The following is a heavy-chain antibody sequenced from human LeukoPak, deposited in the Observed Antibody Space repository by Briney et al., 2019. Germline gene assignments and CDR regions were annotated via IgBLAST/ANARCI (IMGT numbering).Heavy chain of an antibody. J-gene: IGHJ4*02. D-gene: IGHD6-19*01. Sequence: AETLSLTCTVSGYSISSGYYWGWIRQPPGKGLDWIGSIYHSGSTYYNPSRKSRVTISVDTSKNQFSLKLSSVTAADTAVYYCARIAVAFLWGQGTLVTVSS. V-gene: IGHV4-38-2*02. CDR2: IYHSGST. CDR3: ARIAVAFL. CDR1: GYSISSGYY.